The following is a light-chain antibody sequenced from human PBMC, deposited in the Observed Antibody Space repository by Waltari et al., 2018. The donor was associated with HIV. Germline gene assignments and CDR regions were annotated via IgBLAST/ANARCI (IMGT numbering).Light chain of an antibody. J-gene: IGLJ3*02. CDR3: LLYVGTGIWV. Sequence: QTVVTQETSFSVSPGGTVTLTCGLSSGSVSSRYYPSWYQKTPGLPPRFLTYDTNPRSSGVPDLFSGSILGNKAALTITGAQSDDESEYYCLLYVGTGIWVFGGGTKLTVL. V-gene: IGLV8-61*01. CDR1: SGSVSSRYY. CDR2: DTN.